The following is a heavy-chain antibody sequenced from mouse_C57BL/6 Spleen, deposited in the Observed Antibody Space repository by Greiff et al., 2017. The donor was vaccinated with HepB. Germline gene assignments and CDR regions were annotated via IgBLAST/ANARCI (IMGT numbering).Heavy chain of an antibody. CDR3: ARGTYYGSSYAMDY. CDR2: IDPSDSYT. V-gene: IGHV1-50*01. D-gene: IGHD1-1*01. CDR1: GYTFTSYW. Sequence: VQLQQSGAELVKPGASVKLSCKASGYTFTSYWMQWVKQRPGQGLEWIGEIDPSDSYTNYNQKFKGKATLTVDTSSSTAYMQLSSLTSEDSAVYYCARGTYYGSSYAMDYWGQGTSVTVSS. J-gene: IGHJ4*01.